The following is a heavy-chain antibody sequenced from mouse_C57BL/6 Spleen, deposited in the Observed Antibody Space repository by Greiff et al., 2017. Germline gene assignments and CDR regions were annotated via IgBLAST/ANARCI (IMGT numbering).Heavy chain of an antibody. CDR3: ARKGDYGNYYVHFDY. V-gene: IGHV1-61*01. CDR2: IYPSDSET. J-gene: IGHJ2*01. D-gene: IGHD2-1*01. CDR1: GYTFTSYW. Sequence: VQLQQPGAELVRPGSSVKLSCKASGYTFTSYWLDWVKQRPGQGLEWIGNIYPSDSETHYNQKFKDKATLTVDKSSSTAYMQLSSLTSEDSAVXYCARKGDYGNYYVHFDYWGQGTTLTVSS.